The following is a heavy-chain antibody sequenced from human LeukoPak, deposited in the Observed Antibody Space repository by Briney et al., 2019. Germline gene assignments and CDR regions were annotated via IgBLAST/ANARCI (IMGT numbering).Heavy chain of an antibody. CDR3: AREAGYSSSWYSDY. J-gene: IGHJ4*02. Sequence: GGSLRLSCAASGFTFSSYSMNWVRQAPGKGLEWVSYISSSSSTIYYADSVKGRFTISRDNAKNSLYLQMNSLRAEDTAVYYCAREAGYSSSWYSDYWGQGTLVTVSS. D-gene: IGHD6-13*01. V-gene: IGHV3-48*01. CDR1: GFTFSSYS. CDR2: ISSSSSTI.